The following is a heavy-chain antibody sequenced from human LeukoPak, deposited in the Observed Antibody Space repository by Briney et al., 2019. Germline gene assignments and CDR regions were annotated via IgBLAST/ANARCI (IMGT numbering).Heavy chain of an antibody. V-gene: IGHV3-23*01. D-gene: IGHD4-23*01. CDR1: GFTFSSYA. CDR3: ATSRYGGKGYYFDY. CDR2: ISGSGGST. J-gene: IGHJ4*02. Sequence: GGSRRLSCAASGFTFSSYAMSWVRQAPGKWLEWVSAISGSGGSTYYADSVKGRFTISRDNSKNTLYLQMNSLRAEDTAVYYCATSRYGGKGYYFDYWGQGTLVTVSS.